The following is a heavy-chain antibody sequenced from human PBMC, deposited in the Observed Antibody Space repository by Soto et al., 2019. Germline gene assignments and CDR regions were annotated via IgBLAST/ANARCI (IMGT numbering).Heavy chain of an antibody. CDR2: ISAYNGNT. D-gene: IGHD1-1*01. CDR1: CYTFTSFG. J-gene: IGHJ4*02. V-gene: IGHV1-18*01. CDR3: ARGSNDIDY. Sequence: QVQLVQSGAEVKKPGASVKVSCKASCYTFTSFGISGVRQAPGQGLEWRGWISAYNGNTNYAQKLQGRVTMTTDTSTSTANMEMRSLRSDDTAVYDCARGSNDIDYWGQGTLVTVSS.